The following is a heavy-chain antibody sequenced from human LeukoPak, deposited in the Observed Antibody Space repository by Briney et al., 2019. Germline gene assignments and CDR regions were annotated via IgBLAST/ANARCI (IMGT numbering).Heavy chain of an antibody. CDR3: ARGCSGGSCYTPLWFDP. Sequence: GGSLRLSCAASGFTFSDYYMSWIRQAPGKGLEWVSYISSSGSTIYYAVSVKGRFTISRDNAKNSLYLQMNSLRAEDTAVYYCARGCSGGSCYTPLWFDPWGQGTLVTVSS. CDR2: ISSSGSTI. V-gene: IGHV3-11*01. CDR1: GFTFSDYY. J-gene: IGHJ5*02. D-gene: IGHD2-15*01.